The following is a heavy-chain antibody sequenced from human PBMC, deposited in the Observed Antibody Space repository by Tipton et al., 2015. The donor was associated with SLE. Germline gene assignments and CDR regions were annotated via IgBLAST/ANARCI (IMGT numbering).Heavy chain of an antibody. Sequence: TLSLTCTVSGGSTSSSSYYWGWIRQPPGKGLEWIGSIYYSGSTYYNPSLKSRVTISVDTSKNQFSLKLSSVTAADTAVYYCARGYLDYWGQGTLVTVSS. CDR1: GGSTSSSSYY. V-gene: IGHV4-39*01. CDR3: ARGYLDY. CDR2: IYYSGST. J-gene: IGHJ4*02.